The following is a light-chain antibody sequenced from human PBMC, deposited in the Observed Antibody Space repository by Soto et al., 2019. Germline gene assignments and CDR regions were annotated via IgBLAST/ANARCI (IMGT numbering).Light chain of an antibody. CDR1: QSVTTN. V-gene: IGKV3-15*01. CDR3: QHYNNWPPWT. Sequence: IVMTQSPATLSVSPGERATLSCRASQSVTTNLAWYQQKPGQAPRLLIYGASTRATGIPARFSGSGSGTEFTLTISSLQSEDFAFYYCQHYNNWPPWTFGQGTKVEIK. J-gene: IGKJ1*01. CDR2: GAS.